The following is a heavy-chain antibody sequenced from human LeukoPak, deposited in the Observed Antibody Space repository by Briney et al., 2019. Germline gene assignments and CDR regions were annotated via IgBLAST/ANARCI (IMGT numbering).Heavy chain of an antibody. V-gene: IGHV3-7*01. D-gene: IGHD4-17*01. Sequence: GGSLRLSCAASGFTFSSYSMNWVRQAPGKGLEWVANIKQDGSEKNYVDSVKGRFTISRDNAKNSLYLQMNSLRAEDTAVYYCARDFGDYVFMFDYWGQGTLVTVSS. J-gene: IGHJ4*02. CDR1: GFTFSSYS. CDR3: ARDFGDYVFMFDY. CDR2: IKQDGSEK.